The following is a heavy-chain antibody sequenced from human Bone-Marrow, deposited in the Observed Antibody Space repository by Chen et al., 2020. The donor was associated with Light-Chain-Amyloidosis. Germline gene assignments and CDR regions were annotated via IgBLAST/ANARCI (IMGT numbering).Heavy chain of an antibody. V-gene: IGHV3-13*05. J-gene: IGHJ6*02. CDR3: ARGSAVTGALQAMDV. CDR1: GFTFSTYD. Sequence: EVQLVESGGGLIQPGGSLSLSCAASGFTFSTYDIHWVRQPVGKGLEWVAGIGTAGDPYYPGSVKGRFTISREEAKNSVYLQIDSLRAADTAVYYCARGSAVTGALQAMDVWGQGTTVIVS. D-gene: IGHD6-19*01. CDR2: IGTAGDP.